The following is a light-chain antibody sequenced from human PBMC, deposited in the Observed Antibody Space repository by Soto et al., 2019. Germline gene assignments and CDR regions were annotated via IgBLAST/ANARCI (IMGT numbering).Light chain of an antibody. CDR2: AAS. CDR1: QSLSSSS. Sequence: EIVLTQSPGTLSLSPGERATLSCRASQSLSSSSLAWYQQKPGQAPRLLIHAASSRATGIPDRFSASGSGKDFTLAISRLDPEDLATIHCQHYGISALYTFGQAKKLQLK. CDR3: QHYGISALYT. J-gene: IGKJ2*01. V-gene: IGKV3-20*01.